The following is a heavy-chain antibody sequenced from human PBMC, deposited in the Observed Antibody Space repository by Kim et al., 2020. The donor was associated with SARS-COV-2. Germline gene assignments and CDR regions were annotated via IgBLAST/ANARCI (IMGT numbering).Heavy chain of an antibody. Sequence: GGSLRLSCAASGFTFSSYGMSWVRQAPGKGLEWVANINQDGSEKYYGDSVKGRFTISRDNAKNSLYLQMNSLRAEDTAVYYCAREAGDLVVPDGRYDY. CDR3: AREAGDLVVPDGRYDY. J-gene: IGHJ4*01. CDR1: GFTFSSYG. D-gene: IGHD2-2*01. V-gene: IGHV3-7*01. CDR2: INQDGSEK.